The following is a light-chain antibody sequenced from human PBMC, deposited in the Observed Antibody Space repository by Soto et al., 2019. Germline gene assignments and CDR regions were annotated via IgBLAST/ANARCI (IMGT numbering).Light chain of an antibody. CDR2: SND. Sequence: QSALTQPPSASGTPGQRVTISCSGTTSNIGSNTVSWYQHLPGTAPKLLIYSNDQRPSGVPDRFSGSKSGTSASLAISGLLSEDEADYYCAIWDLTLSAWVFGGGTKVTVL. CDR1: TSNIGSNT. J-gene: IGLJ3*02. CDR3: AIWDLTLSAWV. V-gene: IGLV1-44*01.